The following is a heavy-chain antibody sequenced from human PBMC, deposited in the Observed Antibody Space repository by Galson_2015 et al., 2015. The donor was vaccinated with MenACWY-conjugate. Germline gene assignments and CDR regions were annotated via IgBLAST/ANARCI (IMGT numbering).Heavy chain of an antibody. J-gene: IGHJ1*01. CDR3: AKSRGASIDLDS. Sequence: SLRLSCAASGFIFNTYWMHWVRQAPGKGLVWVSRINPGGSSTTYADSVKDRFTISRDNAKNTLYLQMNSLRPEDTAVFYCAKSRGASIDLDSWGQGTLVTVSS. CDR2: INPGGSST. D-gene: IGHD1-26*01. CDR1: GFIFNTYW. V-gene: IGHV3-74*01.